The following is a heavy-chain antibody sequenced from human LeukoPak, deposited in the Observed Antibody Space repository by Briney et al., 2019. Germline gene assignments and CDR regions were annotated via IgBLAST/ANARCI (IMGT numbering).Heavy chain of an antibody. CDR3: ATTVTTYFGYFDY. CDR1: GFTFSDYY. J-gene: IGHJ4*02. CDR2: ISSSGSTI. V-gene: IGHV3-11*01. Sequence: GGSLRLSCAASGFTFSDYYMSWIRQAPGKGLEWVSYISSSGSTIYYADSVKGRFTISRDNAKNSPYLQMNSLRAEDTAVYYCATTVTTYFGYFDYWGQGTLVTVSS. D-gene: IGHD4-17*01.